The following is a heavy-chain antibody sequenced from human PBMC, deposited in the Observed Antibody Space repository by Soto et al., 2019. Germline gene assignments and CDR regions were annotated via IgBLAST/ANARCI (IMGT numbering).Heavy chain of an antibody. J-gene: IGHJ3*02. CDR1: GYTFTSYA. CDR2: INAGNGNT. Sequence: ASVKVSCKASGYTFTSYAMHWVRQAPGQRLEWMGWINAGNGNTKYSQKFQGRVTITRDTSASTAYMELSSLRSEDTAVYYCASPPRYSSGWHDAFDIWGQGTMVTVSS. CDR3: ASPPRYSSGWHDAFDI. V-gene: IGHV1-3*01. D-gene: IGHD6-19*01.